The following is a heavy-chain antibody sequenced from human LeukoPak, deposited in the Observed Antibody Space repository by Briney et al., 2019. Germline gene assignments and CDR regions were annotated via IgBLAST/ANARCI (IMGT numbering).Heavy chain of an antibody. CDR3: ARRRSRAAVDY. CDR2: IYYSGNT. D-gene: IGHD6-13*01. V-gene: IGHV4-39*01. J-gene: IGHJ4*02. Sequence: SETLSLTCTVSGGSTSSSSYYWGWIRQPPGKGLEWIGSIYYSGNTYYNPSLKSRVTISVDTSKNQFSLKLSSVTAADTAVYYCARRRSRAAVDYWGQGTLVTVSS. CDR1: GGSTSSSSYY.